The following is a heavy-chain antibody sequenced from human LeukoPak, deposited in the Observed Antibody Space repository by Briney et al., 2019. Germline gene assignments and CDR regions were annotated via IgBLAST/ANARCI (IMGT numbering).Heavy chain of an antibody. CDR1: GRTFSSYA. CDR3: ASGSSSVDY. CDR2: IIPILGIA. D-gene: IGHD6-13*01. J-gene: IGHJ4*02. V-gene: IGHV1-69*04. Sequence: ASGKVSCKASGRTFSSYAISWVRQAPGQGLEWMGRIIPILGIANYAQKFQGRVTITADKSTSTAYMELSSLRSEDTAVYYCASGSSSVDYWGQGTLVTVSS.